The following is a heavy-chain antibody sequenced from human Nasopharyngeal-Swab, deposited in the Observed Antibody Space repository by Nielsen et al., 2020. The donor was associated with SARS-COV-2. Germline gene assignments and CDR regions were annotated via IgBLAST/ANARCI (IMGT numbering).Heavy chain of an antibody. CDR3: ARVVMVYAIYWFDP. Sequence: WIRQPPGKGLEWIGYIYDSENTKYNPSLKSRVTISVDTSKNQFSLKLSSVTAADTAVYYCARVVMVYAIYWFDPWGQGTLVTVSS. D-gene: IGHD2-8*01. CDR2: IYDSENT. J-gene: IGHJ5*02. V-gene: IGHV4-59*01.